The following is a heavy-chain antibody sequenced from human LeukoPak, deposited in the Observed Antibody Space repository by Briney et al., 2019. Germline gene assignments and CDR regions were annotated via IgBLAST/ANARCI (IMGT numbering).Heavy chain of an antibody. CDR2: IWYDASNK. D-gene: IGHD6-13*01. J-gene: IGHJ5*02. CDR3: VRGVGVSRFNYFDP. CDR1: GFTFSSFG. Sequence: GGSLRLSCAASGFTFSSFGMHWVRQAPGKGLEWVAVIWYDASNKYYADSVKGRFTISRDNSKNTLFLQMNSLRDGDTAVYYCVRGVGVSRFNYFDPWGQGTLVTVSS. V-gene: IGHV3-33*01.